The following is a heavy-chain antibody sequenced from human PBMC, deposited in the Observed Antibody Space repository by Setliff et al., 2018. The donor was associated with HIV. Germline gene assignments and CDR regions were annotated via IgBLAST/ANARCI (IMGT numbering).Heavy chain of an antibody. CDR2: IYDSGNT. Sequence: SETLSLTCSVSGDSISSGGYYWSWIRQHPGKGLEWIGYIYDSGNTYYNPSLKSRITISVDTSKNQFSLKLGSVTAADTAVYYCARGERRIAAPIDYWGQGTLVTVSS. D-gene: IGHD6-6*01. CDR1: GDSISSGGYY. CDR3: ARGERRIAAPIDY. V-gene: IGHV4-31*03. J-gene: IGHJ4*02.